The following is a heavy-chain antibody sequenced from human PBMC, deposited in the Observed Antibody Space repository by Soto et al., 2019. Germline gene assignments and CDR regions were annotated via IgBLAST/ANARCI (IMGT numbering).Heavy chain of an antibody. Sequence: GGSLRLSCAASGFTFSSYGMHWVRQAPGKGLEWVAVISYDGSNKYYADSVKGRFTISRDNSKNTLYLQMNSLRAEDTAVYYCAKGATYCTNGVCYAFDIWGQGTMVTVSS. D-gene: IGHD2-8*01. CDR3: AKGATYCTNGVCYAFDI. CDR2: ISYDGSNK. J-gene: IGHJ3*02. V-gene: IGHV3-30*18. CDR1: GFTFSSYG.